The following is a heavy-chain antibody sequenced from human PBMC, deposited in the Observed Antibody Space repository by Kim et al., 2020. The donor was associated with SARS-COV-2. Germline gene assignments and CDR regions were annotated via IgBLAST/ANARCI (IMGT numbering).Heavy chain of an antibody. Sequence: SETLSLTCAVYGGSFSGYYWSWIRQPPGKGLEWIGEINHSGSTNYNPSLKSRVTISVDTSKNQFSLKLSSVTAADTAVYYCARVSGRDQNRYCSGGSCYSSPRGWFDPWGQGTLVTVSS. V-gene: IGHV4-34*01. CDR3: ARVSGRDQNRYCSGGSCYSSPRGWFDP. J-gene: IGHJ5*02. CDR2: INHSGST. CDR1: GGSFSGYY. D-gene: IGHD2-15*01.